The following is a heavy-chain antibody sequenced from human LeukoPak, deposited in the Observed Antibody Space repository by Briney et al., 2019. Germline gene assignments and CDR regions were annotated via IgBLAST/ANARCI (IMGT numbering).Heavy chain of an antibody. J-gene: IGHJ1*01. CDR1: GGSISSGDYY. CDR2: IYYSGST. CDR3: ASYYDSSGYYVAEHFQH. Sequence: PSQTLSLTCTVSGGSISSGDYYWSWIRQPPGKGLEWIGYIYYSGSTYYNPSLKSRVTISVDTSKNQFSLKLSSVTAADTAVYYCASYYDSSGYYVAEHFQHWGQGTLVTVSS. V-gene: IGHV4-30-4*08. D-gene: IGHD3-22*01.